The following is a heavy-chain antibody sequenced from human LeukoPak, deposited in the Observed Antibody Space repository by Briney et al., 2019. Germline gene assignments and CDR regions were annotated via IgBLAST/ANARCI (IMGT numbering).Heavy chain of an antibody. Sequence: KTSGTLSLTCAVSGGSISSNNWWSWVRQPPGKGLEWIGEINHSGSTNYNPSLKSRVTISVDTSKNQFSLKLTSVTAADTAVYYCARVGGSGSSPFDPWGQGTLVTVSS. J-gene: IGHJ5*02. CDR2: INHSGST. CDR3: ARVGGSGSSPFDP. D-gene: IGHD3-10*01. CDR1: GGSISSNNW. V-gene: IGHV4-4*02.